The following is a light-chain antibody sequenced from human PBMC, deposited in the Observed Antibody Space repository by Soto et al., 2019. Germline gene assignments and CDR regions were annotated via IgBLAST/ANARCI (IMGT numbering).Light chain of an antibody. J-gene: IGKJ2*01. CDR2: GAS. CDR1: QSVSSSY. CDR3: QQYGSSPPYT. Sequence: EIVLTQSPGILSLSPGERATLSCRASQSVSSSYLAWYQQKPGQAPRLLIYGASNRATGIPGRFSASGSKTNYTLTINRLEPEDFAVYYYQQYGSSPPYTFGQGTKLEIK. V-gene: IGKV3-20*01.